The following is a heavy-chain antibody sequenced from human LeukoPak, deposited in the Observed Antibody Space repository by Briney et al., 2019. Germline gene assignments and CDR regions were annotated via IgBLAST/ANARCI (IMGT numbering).Heavy chain of an antibody. CDR3: AKNRRCSSTSCYEFYFDY. CDR2: IRYDGSNK. CDR1: GFTFSSYG. V-gene: IGHV3-30*02. D-gene: IGHD2-2*01. J-gene: IGHJ4*02. Sequence: PGGSLRLSCAASGFTFSSYGMHWVRQAPGKGLEWVAFIRYDGSNKYYADSVKGRFTISRDNSKNTLYLQMNSLRAEDTAVYYCAKNRRCSSTSCYEFYFDYWGQGTLVTVSP.